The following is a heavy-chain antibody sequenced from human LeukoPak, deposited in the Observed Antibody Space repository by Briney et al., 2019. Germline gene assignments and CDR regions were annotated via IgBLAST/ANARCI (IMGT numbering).Heavy chain of an antibody. CDR1: GFTFSSYE. Sequence: GGSLRLSCAASGFTFSSYEMNWVRQAPGKGLEWVSYISSGGSATYYADSVKGRFTISRDSAKNSLYLQMNSLRAEDTAVYYCARYSSGWSTLDYWGQGTLVTVSS. CDR2: ISSGGSAT. V-gene: IGHV3-48*03. D-gene: IGHD6-19*01. J-gene: IGHJ4*02. CDR3: ARYSSGWSTLDY.